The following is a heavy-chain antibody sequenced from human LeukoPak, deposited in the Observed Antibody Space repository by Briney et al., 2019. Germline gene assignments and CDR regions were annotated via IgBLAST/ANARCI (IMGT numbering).Heavy chain of an antibody. CDR1: GFTFSSYG. CDR2: ISYDGSNK. J-gene: IGHJ4*02. V-gene: IGHV3-30*03. Sequence: QPGGSLRLSCAASGFTFSSYGMHWVRQAPGKGLEWVAVISYDGSNKYYADSAKGRFTISRDNSKNTLYLQMNSLRAEDTAVYYCAAQGYYDSSGYSLDYWGQGTLVTVSS. D-gene: IGHD3-22*01. CDR3: AAQGYYDSSGYSLDY.